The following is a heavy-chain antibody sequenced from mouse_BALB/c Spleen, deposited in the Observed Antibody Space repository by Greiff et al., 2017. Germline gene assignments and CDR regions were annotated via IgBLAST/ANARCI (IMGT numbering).Heavy chain of an antibody. D-gene: IGHD1-1*01. V-gene: IGHV3-8*02. J-gene: IGHJ2*01. CDR3: ARGGSITTVVAPFDY. Sequence: EVKLQESGPSLVKPSQTLSLTCSVTGDSITSGYWNWIRKFPGNKLEYMGYISYSGSTYYNPSLKSRISITRDTSKNQYYLQLNSVTTEDTATYYCARGGSITTVVAPFDYWGQGTTLTVSS. CDR2: ISYSGST. CDR1: GDSITSGY.